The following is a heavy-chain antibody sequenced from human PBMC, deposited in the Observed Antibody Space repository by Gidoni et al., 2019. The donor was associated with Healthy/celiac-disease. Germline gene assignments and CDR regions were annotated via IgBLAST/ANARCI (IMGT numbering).Heavy chain of an antibody. D-gene: IGHD3-16*01. CDR3: AKSGYDYVWGSSRSDY. CDR2: ISGSGGST. J-gene: IGHJ4*02. CDR1: GFTFSSYA. V-gene: IGHV3-23*01. Sequence: EVQLLESGGGLVQPGGSLRLSCAASGFTFSSYAMSWVRQAPGKGLEWVSAISGSGGSTYYADSVKGRFTISRDNSKNTLYLQMNSLRAEDTAVYYCAKSGYDYVWGSSRSDYWGQGTLVTVSS.